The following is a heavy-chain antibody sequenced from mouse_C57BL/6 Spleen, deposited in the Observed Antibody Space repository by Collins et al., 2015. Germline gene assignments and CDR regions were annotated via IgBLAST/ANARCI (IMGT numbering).Heavy chain of an antibody. CDR1: GYTFTDYY. V-gene: IGHV1-26*01. J-gene: IGHJ1*03. CDR3: ARYGYGSSRWYFDV. D-gene: IGHD1-1*01. Sequence: EVQLQQSGPELVKPGASVKISCKASGYTFTDYYMNWVKQSHGKSLEWIGDINPNNGGTSYNQKFKGKATLTVDKSSSTAYMELRSLTSEDSAVYYCARYGYGSSRWYFDVWGTGTTVTVSS. CDR2: INPNNGGT.